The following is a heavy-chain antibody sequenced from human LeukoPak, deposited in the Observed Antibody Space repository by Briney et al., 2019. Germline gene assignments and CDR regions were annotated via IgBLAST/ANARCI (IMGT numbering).Heavy chain of an antibody. CDR2: ISAYNGNT. D-gene: IGHD3-3*01. CDR3: ARDHSYYDFWSGYYNWFDP. V-gene: IGHV1-18*01. J-gene: IGHJ5*02. CDR1: GYTFTSYG. Sequence: ASVNVSCKASGYTFTSYGISWARQAPGQGLEWMGWISAYNGNTNYAQKLQGRVTMTTDTSTSTAYMELRSLRSDDTAVYYCARDHSYYDFWSGYYNWFDPWGQGTLVTVSS.